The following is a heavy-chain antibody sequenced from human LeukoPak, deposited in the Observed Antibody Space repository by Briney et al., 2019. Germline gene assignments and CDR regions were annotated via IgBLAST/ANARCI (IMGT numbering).Heavy chain of an antibody. CDR3: ARTSTSFDD. Sequence: KASETLSLTCTVPGGSISSYYWSWIGRPPWKGPEWIGYISYSGSTNYNPSPKSRVTISVDMSKNQFSLDLSSVTAADTAVYYCARTSTSFDDWGQGTLVTVSS. CDR1: GGSISSYY. CDR2: ISYSGST. V-gene: IGHV4-59*01. J-gene: IGHJ4*02. D-gene: IGHD2-2*01.